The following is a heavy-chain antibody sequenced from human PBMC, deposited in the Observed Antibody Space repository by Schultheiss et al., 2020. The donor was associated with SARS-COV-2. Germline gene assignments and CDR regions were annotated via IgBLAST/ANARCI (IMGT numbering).Heavy chain of an antibody. J-gene: IGHJ6*02. CDR2: ISRSASTI. CDR1: GFTFSSYA. V-gene: IGHV3-48*04. D-gene: IGHD6-13*01. CDR3: ARDSGWYGHGMDV. Sequence: GGSLRLSCAASGFTFSSYAMHWVRQAPGKGLEWVSYISRSASTIYYADSVKGRFTISRDNAKNSLFLQMNSLRAEDTAVYYCARDSGWYGHGMDVWGQGTTVTVSS.